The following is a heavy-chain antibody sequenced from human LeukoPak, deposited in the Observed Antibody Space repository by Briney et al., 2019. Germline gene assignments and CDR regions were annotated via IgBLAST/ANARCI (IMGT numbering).Heavy chain of an antibody. CDR1: EAPFTRYA. CDR3: ACRDIVVIPADIRYYYMDV. CDR2: IITIFDTA. Sequence: SGKLSCSASEAPFTRYAISWVRDAPGQGLGWMGGIITIFDTANYAKKFQGRVTITADESTSTAYMKLSSLRYEDRAVYYCACRDIVVIPADIRYYYMDVWGKGTTVTVSS. J-gene: IGHJ6*03. V-gene: IGHV1-69*01. D-gene: IGHD2-2*02.